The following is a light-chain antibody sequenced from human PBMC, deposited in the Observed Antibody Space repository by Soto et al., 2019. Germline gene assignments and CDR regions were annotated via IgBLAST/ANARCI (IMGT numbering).Light chain of an antibody. Sequence: DIVMTQSPLTLTVTPGEPASISCRCSQSLLHSNGYNYLDWYLQKPGQSPQLLIYLGSNRASGVPDRFSGRGSGTDFTLKISRVKAEDVGVYYCMQALQTPLTFGGGTKVEIK. J-gene: IGKJ4*01. CDR1: QSLLHSNGYNY. V-gene: IGKV2-28*01. CDR3: MQALQTPLT. CDR2: LGS.